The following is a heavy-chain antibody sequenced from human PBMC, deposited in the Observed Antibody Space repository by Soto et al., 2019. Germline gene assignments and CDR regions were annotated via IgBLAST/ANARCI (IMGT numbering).Heavy chain of an antibody. CDR1: GGSISSYY. V-gene: IGHV4-59*01. D-gene: IGHD3-10*01. Sequence: QVQLQESGPGLVKPSETLSLTCTVSGGSISSYYWSWIRQPPGKGLEWIGYIYYSGSTNYNPSLKSRVPLSXDXAKNQFSLKLSSVTAADTAVYYCARYGSGSSVWFDPWGQGTLVTVSS. CDR3: ARYGSGSSVWFDP. J-gene: IGHJ5*02. CDR2: IYYSGST.